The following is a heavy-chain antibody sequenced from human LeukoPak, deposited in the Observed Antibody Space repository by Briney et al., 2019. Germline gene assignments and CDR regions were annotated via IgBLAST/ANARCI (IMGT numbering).Heavy chain of an antibody. CDR3: APSAFDY. V-gene: IGHV3-23*01. CDR1: GFPFSSYA. CDR2: ISDSGGST. Sequence: GGSLRLSCAASGFPFSSYAMSWVRQAPGKGLEWVSTISDSGGSTYYADSVKGRFTNFRDNSKNTLYLQMNSLRAEDTAVYYCAPSAFDYWGQGTLVTVSS. J-gene: IGHJ4*02.